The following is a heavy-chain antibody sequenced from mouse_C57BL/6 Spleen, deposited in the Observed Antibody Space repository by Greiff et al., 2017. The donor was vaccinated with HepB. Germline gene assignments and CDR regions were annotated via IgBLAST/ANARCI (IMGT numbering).Heavy chain of an antibody. Sequence: VQLQQSGPGLVKPSQSLSLTCSVTGYSITSGYYWNWIRQFPGNKLEWMGYISYDGSNNYNPSLKNRISITRDTSKNQFFLKLNSVTTEDTATYYCARANWDVRDAMDYWGQGTSVTVSS. D-gene: IGHD4-1*01. CDR3: ARANWDVRDAMDY. CDR1: GYSITSGYY. J-gene: IGHJ4*01. V-gene: IGHV3-6*01. CDR2: ISYDGSN.